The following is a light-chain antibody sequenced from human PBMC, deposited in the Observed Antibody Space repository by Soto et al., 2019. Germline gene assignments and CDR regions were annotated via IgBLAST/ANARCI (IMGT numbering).Light chain of an antibody. CDR3: QQSYSTPWT. CDR1: QSISSY. CDR2: AAS. J-gene: IGKJ1*01. Sequence: DIQMTQSPSSLSASVGDRVTITCRASQSISSYLNWYQQKPGKAPKLLIYAASSLQSGVPSRFSGSGSGTEFTLTISSLQPDDFATYYCQQSYSTPWTFGQGTKVEIK. V-gene: IGKV1-39*01.